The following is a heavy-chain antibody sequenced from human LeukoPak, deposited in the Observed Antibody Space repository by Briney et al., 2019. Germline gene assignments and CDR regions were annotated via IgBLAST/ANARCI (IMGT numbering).Heavy chain of an antibody. V-gene: IGHV4-30-4*02. CDR3: ARDHRDYYDSSGYSYYGMDV. D-gene: IGHD3-22*01. Sequence: SETLSLTCTVSGGSISSGDYYWSWIRQPPGKGLEWIGYIYYSGSTYYNPSLKSRVTISVDTSKNQFSLKLSSVTAADTAVYYCARDHRDYYDSSGYSYYGMDVWGQGTTVTVSS. J-gene: IGHJ6*02. CDR2: IYYSGST. CDR1: GGSISSGDYY.